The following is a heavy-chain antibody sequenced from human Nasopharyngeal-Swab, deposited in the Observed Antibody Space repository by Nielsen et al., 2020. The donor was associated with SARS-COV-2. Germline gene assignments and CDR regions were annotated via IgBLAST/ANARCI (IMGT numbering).Heavy chain of an antibody. V-gene: IGHV3-74*03. D-gene: IGHD4/OR15-4a*01. CDR3: AREVPYSDNYDAFDI. CDR2: IHGGGSRK. CDR1: GFTFSSFR. Sequence: GESLKISCKASGFTFSSFRMNWVRQAPGKGLVWVSYIHGGGSRKTYADSVKDRFTISRDNAKNALYLQMNNLRAEDTAVYYCAREVPYSDNYDAFDIWGQGTMVTVSA. J-gene: IGHJ3*02.